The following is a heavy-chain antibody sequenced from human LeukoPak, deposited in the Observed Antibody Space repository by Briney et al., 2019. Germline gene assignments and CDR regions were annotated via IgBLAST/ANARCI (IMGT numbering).Heavy chain of an antibody. J-gene: IGHJ4*02. CDR3: ARDHDSSGYYQSRFDY. V-gene: IGHV1-18*01. CDR2: ISVRNGNT. Sequence: GASVKVSCKAAGYSFNNYGIAWVRQAPGQGLGWMGWISVRNGNTKSAQKFDGRVTMTTDTSTSTAYMELRSLGSDDTAVYYCARDHDSSGYYQSRFDYWGQGTLVIVSS. D-gene: IGHD3-22*01. CDR1: GYSFNNYG.